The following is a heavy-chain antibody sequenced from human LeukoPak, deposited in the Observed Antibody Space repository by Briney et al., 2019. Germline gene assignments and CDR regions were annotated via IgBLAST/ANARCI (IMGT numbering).Heavy chain of an antibody. CDR2: IIPIFGTA. Sequence: GASVKVSCKASGYTFTTYYMHWVRQAPGQGLEWMGGIIPIFGTAKYAQKFQGRVTITADTSTSTAYMELSSLRSEDTAVYYCARAGWLQYYYFDYWGQGTLVTVSS. CDR3: ARAGWLQYYYFDY. CDR1: GYTFTTYY. D-gene: IGHD5-24*01. J-gene: IGHJ4*02. V-gene: IGHV1-69*06.